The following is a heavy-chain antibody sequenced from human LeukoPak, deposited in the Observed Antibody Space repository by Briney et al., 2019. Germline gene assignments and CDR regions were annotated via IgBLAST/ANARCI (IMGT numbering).Heavy chain of an antibody. J-gene: IGHJ4*02. CDR3: ARHGSLYGSNYFDY. V-gene: IGHV4-38-2*01. D-gene: IGHD4-23*01. CDR1: GYSLSSGYY. CDR2: IYHSGST. Sequence: SETLSLTCAVSGYSLSSGYYWGWIRQPPGKGLEWIGSIYHSGSTYYNPSLKSRVTISVDTSKNQFSLKQSSVTAADTAVYYCARHGSLYGSNYFDYWGQGTLVTVSS.